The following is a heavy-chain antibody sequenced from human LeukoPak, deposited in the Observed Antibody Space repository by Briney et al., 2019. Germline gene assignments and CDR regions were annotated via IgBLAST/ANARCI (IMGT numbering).Heavy chain of an antibody. CDR1: GGSISSYY. J-gene: IGHJ5*02. Sequence: SETLSLTCTVSGGSISSYYWSWIRQSPGKGLEWIGFIYYSGHTNSNPSLKSRVTMSVDTSKNQFSLRLTSVTAADTAVYYCASGLRRDWFDPWGQGTLVTVSS. D-gene: IGHD2-21*01. CDR3: ASGLRRDWFDP. V-gene: IGHV4-59*01. CDR2: IYYSGHT.